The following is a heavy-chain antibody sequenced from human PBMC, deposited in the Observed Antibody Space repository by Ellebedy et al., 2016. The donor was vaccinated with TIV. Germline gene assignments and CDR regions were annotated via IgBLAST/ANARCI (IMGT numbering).Heavy chain of an antibody. CDR1: GGSFSGYY. J-gene: IGHJ4*02. CDR3: ARVGLRWSWGY. V-gene: IGHV4-34*01. Sequence: SETLSLTCAVYGGSFSGYYWSWIRQPPGKGLEWIGEINHSGSTNYNPSLKSRVTISVDTSKNQFSLKLSSVTAADTAVYYCARVGLRWSWGYWGQGTLVTVSS. D-gene: IGHD4-23*01. CDR2: INHSGST.